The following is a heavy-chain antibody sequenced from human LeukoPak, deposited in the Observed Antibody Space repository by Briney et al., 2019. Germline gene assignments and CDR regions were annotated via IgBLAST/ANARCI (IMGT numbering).Heavy chain of an antibody. D-gene: IGHD1-26*01. CDR2: ISYDGSNK. J-gene: IGHJ4*02. CDR1: GFTFSSYA. Sequence: TGGSLRLSCAASGFTFSSYAMHWVRQAPGKGLEWVAVISYDGSNKYYADSVKGRFTISRDNSKNTLYLQMNSLRAEDTAVYYCARVISGSLDYWGQGTLVTVSS. CDR3: ARVISGSLDY. V-gene: IGHV3-30*04.